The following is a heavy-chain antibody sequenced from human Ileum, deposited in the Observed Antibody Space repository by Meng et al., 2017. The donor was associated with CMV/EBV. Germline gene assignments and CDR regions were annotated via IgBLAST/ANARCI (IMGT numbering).Heavy chain of an antibody. CDR2: AYHRSKWYY. V-gene: IGHV6-1*01. D-gene: IGHD1-14*01. J-gene: IGHJ4*01. CDR3: ARDDRGPFDY. CDR1: GDSVSTNTAA. Sequence: SQTLSLTCGISGDSVSTNTAAWNWIRQSPSRGLEWLGRAYHRSKWYYEYTTFLQGRITISPDTSKNQFSLHLTSVTPEDTAVYYCARDDRGPFDYWGHGALVTVSS.